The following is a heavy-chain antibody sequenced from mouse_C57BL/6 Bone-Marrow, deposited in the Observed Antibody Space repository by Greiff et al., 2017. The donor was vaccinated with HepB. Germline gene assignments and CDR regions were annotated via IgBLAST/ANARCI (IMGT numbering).Heavy chain of an antibody. CDR1: GFSFNTYA. J-gene: IGHJ3*01. Sequence: EVHLVESGGGLVQPKGSLKLSCAASGFSFNTYAMNWVRQAPGKGLEWVARIRSKSNNYATYYADSVKDRFTISRDDSESMLYLQMNNLKTEDTAMYYCVRHDGYYVEFAYWGQGTLVTVSA. D-gene: IGHD2-3*01. V-gene: IGHV10-1*01. CDR3: VRHDGYYVEFAY. CDR2: IRSKSNNYAT.